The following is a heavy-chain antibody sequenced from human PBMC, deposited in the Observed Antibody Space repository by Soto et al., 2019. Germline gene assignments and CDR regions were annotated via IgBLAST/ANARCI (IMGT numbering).Heavy chain of an antibody. Sequence: PSETLSLTCAVSGGSISSSNWWSWVRQPPGKGLEWIGEIYHSGSTNYNPSLKSRVTISVDKSKNQFSLKLSSVTAADTAVYYCASRQQLVMSYNWFDTWGQGTLVTVS. CDR1: GGSISSSNW. CDR2: IYHSGST. CDR3: ASRQQLVMSYNWFDT. V-gene: IGHV4-4*02. D-gene: IGHD6-13*01. J-gene: IGHJ5*02.